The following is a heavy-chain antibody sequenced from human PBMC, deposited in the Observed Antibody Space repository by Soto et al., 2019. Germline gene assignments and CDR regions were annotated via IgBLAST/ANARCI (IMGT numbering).Heavy chain of an antibody. Sequence: GGSLRLSCAASGFTFNTYAISWVRQAPGKGLEWVSAISDSGGRTYYADSVKGRFTISRDNSKNTLYLQMNSLRAEDTAVYFCAKEAVNSGWTYFDNWGQGTPVTVSS. CDR3: AKEAVNSGWTYFDN. J-gene: IGHJ4*02. D-gene: IGHD6-19*01. V-gene: IGHV3-23*01. CDR2: ISDSGGRT. CDR1: GFTFNTYA.